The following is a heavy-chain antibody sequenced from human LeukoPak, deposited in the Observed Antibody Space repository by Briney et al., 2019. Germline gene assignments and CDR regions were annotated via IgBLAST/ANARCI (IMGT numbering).Heavy chain of an antibody. CDR2: IYYSGSA. V-gene: IGHV4-59*01. J-gene: IGHJ3*02. CDR1: GGSISSYY. D-gene: IGHD2-15*01. CDR3: ARVIRVRSVGYCSGGSCYSYAFDI. Sequence: PSETLSLTCTVPGGSISSYYWCWIRQRPRKGLGWSGYIYYSGSANYNPSLKSRVTISVDTSKNQFSLKLSSVTAADTAVYYCARVIRVRSVGYCSGGSCYSYAFDIWGQGTMVTVSS.